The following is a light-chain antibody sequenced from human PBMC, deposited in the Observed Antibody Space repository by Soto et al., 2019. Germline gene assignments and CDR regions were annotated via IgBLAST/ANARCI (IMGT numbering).Light chain of an antibody. CDR3: SSYISSSTPYV. CDR2: GVS. J-gene: IGLJ1*01. V-gene: IGLV2-14*03. Sequence: QSVLTQPASVSGSPGQSITISCTGTSSDIGGYNFVSWYQHHPGKAPKLIVFGVSDRPSGVSDRFSGSKPGNTASLTISGLQAEDEADYYCSSYISSSTPYVFGTGTKVTVL. CDR1: SSDIGGYNF.